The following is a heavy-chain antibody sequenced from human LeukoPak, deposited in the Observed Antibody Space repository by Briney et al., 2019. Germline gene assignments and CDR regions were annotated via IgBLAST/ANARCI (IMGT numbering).Heavy chain of an antibody. J-gene: IGHJ5*02. CDR2: INPNSVGT. D-gene: IGHD3-10*01. CDR3: AREGLNMVRGVIPKEAWGWFDP. Sequence: GASLKVSCEASGYTFTGYYMHWVRQAPGQGLEWMGWINPNSVGTNYAQKFQGRVTMTRDTSISTPYMELSRLRSDDTAVYYCAREGLNMVRGVIPKEAWGWFDPWGQGTLVTVSS. V-gene: IGHV1-2*02. CDR1: GYTFTGYY.